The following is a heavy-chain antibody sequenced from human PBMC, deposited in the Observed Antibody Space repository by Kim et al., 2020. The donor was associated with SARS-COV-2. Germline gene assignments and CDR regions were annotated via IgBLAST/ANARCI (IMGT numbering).Heavy chain of an antibody. D-gene: IGHD3-9*01. V-gene: IGHV3-21*01. J-gene: IGHJ1*01. Sequence: GGSLRLSCAASGFTFSSYSMNWVRQAPGKGLEWVSSISSSSSYIYYADSVKGRFTISRDNAKNSLYLQMNSLRAEDTAVYYCAIQYDILTGYYEGEYFQHWGQGTLVTVSS. CDR2: ISSSSSYI. CDR1: GFTFSSYS. CDR3: AIQYDILTGYYEGEYFQH.